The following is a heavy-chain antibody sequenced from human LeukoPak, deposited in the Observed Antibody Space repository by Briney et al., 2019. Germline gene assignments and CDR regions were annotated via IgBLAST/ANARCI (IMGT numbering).Heavy chain of an antibody. Sequence: GGSLRLSCAASGFTFRSYSMNWVRQAPGKGLEWVSAIDPSSTYIYYADSVKGRFTISRDNAENSLYLQMNSLRVEDTAAYYCARARGEWELLRIDAFDIWGQGTMVTVSS. D-gene: IGHD1-26*01. V-gene: IGHV3-21*01. CDR3: ARARGEWELLRIDAFDI. CDR2: IDPSSTYI. CDR1: GFTFRSYS. J-gene: IGHJ3*02.